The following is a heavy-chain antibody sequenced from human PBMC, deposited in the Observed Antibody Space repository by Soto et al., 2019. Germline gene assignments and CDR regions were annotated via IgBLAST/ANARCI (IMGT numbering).Heavy chain of an antibody. D-gene: IGHD6-6*01. CDR3: STSSRYEYHFAMDA. J-gene: IGHJ6*02. Sequence: EVHRVETGGGLIQPGGSLRLSCAASGLSVSSSDMSWVRQASGKGLEWVAVIYSGGTTHDADSVKGRFTISRDHTKNTVHLKMNSVVVDDTAVFFCSTSSRYEYHFAMDAWGQGTTVIVSS. V-gene: IGHV3-53*02. CDR1: GLSVSSSD. CDR2: IYSGGTT.